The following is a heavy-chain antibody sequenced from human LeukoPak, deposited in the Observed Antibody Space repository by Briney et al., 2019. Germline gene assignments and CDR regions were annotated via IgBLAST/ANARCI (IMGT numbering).Heavy chain of an antibody. CDR1: GDSISSGDYY. J-gene: IGHJ3*02. CDR3: ASGDSYYDILTGYYNKAFDI. D-gene: IGHD3-9*01. V-gene: IGHV4-61*02. Sequence: PSETLSLTCTVSGDSISSGDYYWSWIWQPAGKGLEWIGRISSSGSTNYNPSLKSRVTISVDTSKNQFSLKLSSVTAADTAVYYCASGDSYYDILTGYYNKAFDIWGQGTMVTVSS. CDR2: ISSSGST.